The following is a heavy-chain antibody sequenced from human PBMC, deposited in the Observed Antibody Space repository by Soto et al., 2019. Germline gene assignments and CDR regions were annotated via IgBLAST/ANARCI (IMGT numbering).Heavy chain of an antibody. D-gene: IGHD3-22*01. J-gene: IGHJ4*02. CDR1: GFSLTTGAVG. Sequence: SGPTVVNPNGPLTLPCTLSGFSLTTGAVGVAWIGQPPVKALEWLALSYWNDDERYSPSLKSRLTITKHTSKNQVVLTMTSMDPVDTATYYCAHSGYDTSGYYYGFFEYWGQGTLVTVSS. CDR3: AHSGYDTSGYYYGFFEY. V-gene: IGHV2-5*01. CDR2: SYWNDDE.